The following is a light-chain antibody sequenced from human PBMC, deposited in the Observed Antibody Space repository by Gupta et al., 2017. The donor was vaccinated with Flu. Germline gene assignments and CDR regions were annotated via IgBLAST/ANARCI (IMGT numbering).Light chain of an antibody. CDR2: AAS. Sequence: PSSLSASIGDRVAITCRASQRIISYLNWYQQKPGKAPKLLIYAASSLQSGVPSRFSGSGSGTDFTLTISRLQPEDFATYYCQQSDSIPQTFGQGTKVEIK. J-gene: IGKJ1*01. CDR1: QRIISY. V-gene: IGKV1-39*01. CDR3: QQSDSIPQT.